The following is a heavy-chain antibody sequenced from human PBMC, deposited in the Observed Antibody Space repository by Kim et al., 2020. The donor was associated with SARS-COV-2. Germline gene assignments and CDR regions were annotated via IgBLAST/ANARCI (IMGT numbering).Heavy chain of an antibody. CDR1: GGSVSSSDYY. CDR2: VYYRGNT. J-gene: IGHJ5*02. D-gene: IGHD3-3*01. CDR3: ARHHSHSDFWSAYALPPPNWFDP. Sequence: SETLSLSCSVSGGSVSSSDYYWGWIRQPPGKGLEWIGNVYYRGNTHYNPSLKSRVAISVDTSNNRFSLKLRSVTAADTAVYYCARHHSHSDFWSAYALPPPNWFDPWGQGTLVTVSS. V-gene: IGHV4-39*01.